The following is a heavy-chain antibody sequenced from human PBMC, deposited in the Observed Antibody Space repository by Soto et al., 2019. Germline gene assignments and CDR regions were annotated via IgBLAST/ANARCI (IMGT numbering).Heavy chain of an antibody. V-gene: IGHV4-39*01. CDR2: IYYTGRT. CDR1: GGSVSRSRYY. J-gene: IGHJ4*02. CDR3: ARQPHELSSSSLHFDH. Sequence: QLQLQESGPRLVKPSETLSLTCSVSGGSVSRSRYYWDWIRQPPGKGLAWIGNIYYTGRTYYNPSAKRQVAISVDTSKYQFSPKLNSVTAADTAVYYCARQPHELSSSSLHFDHWGQGALVTVSS. D-gene: IGHD6-13*01.